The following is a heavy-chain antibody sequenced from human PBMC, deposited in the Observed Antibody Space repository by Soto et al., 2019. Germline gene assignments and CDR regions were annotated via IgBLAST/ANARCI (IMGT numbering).Heavy chain of an antibody. CDR2: IYDSGNT. CDR1: GGSISGGVGGLYY. J-gene: IGHJ2*01. V-gene: IGHV4-30-4*01. D-gene: IGHD4-17*01. Sequence: QLQLRESGPGLVKPSETLSLTCTVSGGSISGGVGGLYYWSWIRQPPGKGLEWIGYIYDSGNTYSHPSLKSRVNISVATSKIHSSRGLGSVTAADTAVYYCAGGVIPLTTDWYFDLWGRGTLVTVSS. CDR3: AGGVIPLTTDWYFDL.